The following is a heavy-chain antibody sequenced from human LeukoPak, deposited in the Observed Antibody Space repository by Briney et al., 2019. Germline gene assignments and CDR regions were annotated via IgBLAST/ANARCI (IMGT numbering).Heavy chain of an antibody. Sequence: GGSLRLSCAASGFIVNNNDMKWVRQAPGKGLEWVSAISGGADSTYYADSVKGRFTVSRDNSKNTLYLQMNSLRAEDTAVYYCAKDRSSTTSCSNYWGQGTLVTVSS. CDR2: ISGGADST. CDR3: AKDRSSTTSCSNY. V-gene: IGHV3-23*01. J-gene: IGHJ4*02. CDR1: GFIVNNND. D-gene: IGHD2-2*01.